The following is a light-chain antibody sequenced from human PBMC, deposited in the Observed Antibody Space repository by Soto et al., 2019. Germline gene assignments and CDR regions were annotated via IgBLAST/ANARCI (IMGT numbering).Light chain of an antibody. CDR3: QQSYSTPT. CDR1: QGIGSY. V-gene: IGKV1-39*01. J-gene: IGKJ4*01. CDR2: AAS. Sequence: DIQLTQSPSFLSASLGDRVTITCRASQGIGSYLAWYQQKPGKAPRLLIYAASTLQSGVPSRFGGSGSGTDFTLTITSLQPEDFATYYCQQSYSTPTFGGGTKVDIK.